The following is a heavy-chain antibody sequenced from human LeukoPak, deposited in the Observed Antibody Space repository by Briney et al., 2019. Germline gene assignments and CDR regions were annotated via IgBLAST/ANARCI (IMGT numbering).Heavy chain of an antibody. CDR2: ISAYNGNT. Sequence: ASVKVSYKASGYTFTSHGISWVRQAPGQGLEWMGWISAYNGNTNYAQKLQGRVTMTTDTSTSTAYMELRSLRSDDTAVYYCARSSGYDWRDYLDYWGQGTLVTVSS. CDR1: GYTFTSHG. V-gene: IGHV1-18*04. J-gene: IGHJ4*02. D-gene: IGHD5-12*01. CDR3: ARSSGYDWRDYLDY.